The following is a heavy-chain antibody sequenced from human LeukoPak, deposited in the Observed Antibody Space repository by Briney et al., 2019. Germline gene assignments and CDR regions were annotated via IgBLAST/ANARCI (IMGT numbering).Heavy chain of an antibody. Sequence: SVKVSCKASGYTFTGYYMHWVRQAPGQGLEWMGRINPNSGGTNYAQKFQGRVTMTRDTSISTAYMELSRLRSDDTAVYYCARGEIVGATKLKIMPDYWGQGTLVTVSS. D-gene: IGHD1-26*01. V-gene: IGHV1-2*06. CDR1: GYTFTGYY. CDR3: ARGEIVGATKLKIMPDY. J-gene: IGHJ4*02. CDR2: INPNSGGT.